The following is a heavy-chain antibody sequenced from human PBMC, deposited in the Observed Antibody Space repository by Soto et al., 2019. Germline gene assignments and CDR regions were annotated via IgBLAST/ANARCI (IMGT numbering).Heavy chain of an antibody. V-gene: IGHV1-8*01. J-gene: IGHJ6*02. CDR2: MNPNSGNT. Sequence: ASVKVSCKASGYTFTSYDINWVRQATGQGLEWMGWMNPNSGNTGYAQKFQGRVTMTRNTSISTAYMGLSSLRSEDTAVYYCGRWESAYEPLGVRGYYYYGMDVWGQGTTVTVSS. CDR1: GYTFTSYD. D-gene: IGHD1-26*01. CDR3: GRWESAYEPLGVRGYYYYGMDV.